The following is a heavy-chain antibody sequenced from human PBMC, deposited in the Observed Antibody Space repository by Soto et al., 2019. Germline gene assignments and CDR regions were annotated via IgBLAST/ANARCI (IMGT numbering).Heavy chain of an antibody. CDR3: VRTSLVVAAATREDY. V-gene: IGHV3-30-3*01. J-gene: IGHJ4*02. Sequence: PGGSLRLFCAASGFTFSSYAMHWVRQAPGKGLEWVAVISYDGSNKYYADSVKGRFTISRDNAKNTLYLQMNSLRAEDTAVYYCVRTSLVVAAATREDYWGQGTLVTVSS. D-gene: IGHD2-15*01. CDR1: GFTFSSYA. CDR2: ISYDGSNK.